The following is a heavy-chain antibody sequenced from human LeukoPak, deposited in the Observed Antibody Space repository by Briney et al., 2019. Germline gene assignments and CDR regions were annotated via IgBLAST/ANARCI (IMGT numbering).Heavy chain of an antibody. CDR1: GFTFSNYA. V-gene: IGHV3-23*01. CDR3: AKWGDYDVLTGYYDPDY. CDR2: ITGSGGGT. D-gene: IGHD3-9*01. J-gene: IGHJ4*02. Sequence: PGGSLRLSCAASGFTFSNYAMSWVRQAPGKGLEWVSAITGSGGGTYYADSVKGRFTISRDNYKNTLYLQMNSLRAEDTAVYYCAKWGDYDVLTGYYDPDYWGQGTLVTVSS.